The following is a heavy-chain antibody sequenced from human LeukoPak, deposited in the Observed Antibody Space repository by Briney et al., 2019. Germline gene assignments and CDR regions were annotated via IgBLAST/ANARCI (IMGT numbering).Heavy chain of an antibody. J-gene: IGHJ5*02. CDR3: ARDYSSSWSNWFDP. Sequence: SETLSLTCTVSGYSVSSGYYWGWIRQPPGKGLEWIGSMYHSGDTYYNPSLKSRVTISVDTSKNQLSLKLSSVTAADTAVYYCARDYSSSWSNWFDPWGQGTLVTVSS. D-gene: IGHD6-13*01. CDR1: GYSVSSGYY. CDR2: MYHSGDT. V-gene: IGHV4-38-2*02.